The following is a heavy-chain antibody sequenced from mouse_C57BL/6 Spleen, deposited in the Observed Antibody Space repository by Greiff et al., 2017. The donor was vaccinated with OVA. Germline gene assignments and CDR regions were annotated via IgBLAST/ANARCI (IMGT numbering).Heavy chain of an antibody. CDR2: ISSGGSYT. V-gene: IGHV5-6*02. D-gene: IGHD4-1*01. J-gene: IGHJ4*01. CDR3: ARQGAGTNYAMDY. Sequence: DVMLVESGGDLVKPGGSLKLSCAASGFTFSSYGMSWVRQTPDKRLEWVATISSGGSYTYYPDSVNGRFTISRDNAKNTLYLQMSSLKSEDTAMYYCARQGAGTNYAMDYWGQGTSVTVSS. CDR1: GFTFSSYG.